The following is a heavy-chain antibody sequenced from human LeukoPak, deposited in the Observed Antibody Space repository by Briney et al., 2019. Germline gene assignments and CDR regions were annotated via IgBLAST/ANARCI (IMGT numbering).Heavy chain of an antibody. J-gene: IGHJ5*02. V-gene: IGHV4-59*12. CDR3: ARDEYDFWRGRGWFAP. CDR2: IYYSGST. CDR1: GGSLSSYY. D-gene: IGHD3-3*01. Sequence: SETLSLTCTVSGGSLSSYYWSWIRQPPGKGLEWIGHIYYSGSTNYNPSLESRVTISVDRSKNQFSLKLSSVTAADTAVYYCARDEYDFWRGRGWFAPWGQGTLVTVPS.